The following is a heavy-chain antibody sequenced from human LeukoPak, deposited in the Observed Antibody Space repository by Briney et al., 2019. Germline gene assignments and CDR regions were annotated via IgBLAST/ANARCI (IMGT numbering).Heavy chain of an antibody. Sequence: GASVKVSCKASGYTFTSYGISWVRQATGQGLEWMGWMNPNSGNTGYAQKFQGRVTITRNTSISTAYMELSSLRSEDTAVYYCARGGYYDSSGYIDYWGQGTLVTVSS. CDR2: MNPNSGNT. J-gene: IGHJ4*02. V-gene: IGHV1-8*03. CDR1: GYTFTSYG. D-gene: IGHD3-22*01. CDR3: ARGGYYDSSGYIDY.